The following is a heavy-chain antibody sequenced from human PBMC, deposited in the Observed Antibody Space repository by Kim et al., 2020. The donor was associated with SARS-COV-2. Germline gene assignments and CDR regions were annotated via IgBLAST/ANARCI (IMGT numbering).Heavy chain of an antibody. J-gene: IGHJ4*01. CDR2: ISYDGSNK. CDR3: AKGTYYYDSSGYYYVDY. CDR1: GFTFSSYG. Sequence: GGSLRLSCAASGFTFSSYGMHWVRQAPGKGLEWVAVISYDGSNKYYADSVKGRFTISRDNSKNTLYLQMNSLRAEDTAVYYCAKGTYYYDSSGYYYVDYWGHGTLVTVSS. D-gene: IGHD3-22*01. V-gene: IGHV3-30*18.